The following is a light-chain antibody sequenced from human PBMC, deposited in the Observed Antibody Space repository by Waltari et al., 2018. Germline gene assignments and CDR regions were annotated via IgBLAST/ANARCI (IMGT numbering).Light chain of an antibody. CDR2: DAS. Sequence: EIVLTQSPATLSLSPGERATLSCRASQSVTNYLAWYQHKPGQAPRLLIYDASARAPGIPARFSGSGSGTDFTLTISSLEPEEFAVYDCQQRSNWLSFGGGTKVEIK. V-gene: IGKV3-11*01. CDR3: QQRSNWLS. J-gene: IGKJ4*01. CDR1: QSVTNY.